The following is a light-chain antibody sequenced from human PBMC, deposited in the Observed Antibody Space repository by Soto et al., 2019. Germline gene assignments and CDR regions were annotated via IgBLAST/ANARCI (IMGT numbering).Light chain of an antibody. Sequence: DIVMTQSPDSLAVSLGERATINCKSSQSVLYSSNNKNYLAWYQQKPGQPPKLLIYWASTRESGVPDRFSGSGSGTDFTLTISSLQAEDVAVYYCQQYSQWPLYTFGQGTKV. V-gene: IGKV4-1*01. CDR1: QSVLYSSNNKNY. CDR3: QQYSQWPLYT. CDR2: WAS. J-gene: IGKJ2*01.